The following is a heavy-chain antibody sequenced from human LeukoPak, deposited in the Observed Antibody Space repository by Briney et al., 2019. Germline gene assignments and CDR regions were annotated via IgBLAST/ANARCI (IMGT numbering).Heavy chain of an antibody. D-gene: IGHD3-22*01. V-gene: IGHV1-2*02. CDR1: GYTFTGYY. Sequence: WASVKVSCKASGYTFTGYYIHWVRQAPGQGLEWMGWINPNGGDTNYAQKFQGRVTMTSDTSISTAYMEMSRLRFDDTAVYYCTCGGSGYLTPDYWGQGTLVTVSS. CDR2: INPNGGDT. CDR3: TCGGSGYLTPDY. J-gene: IGHJ4*02.